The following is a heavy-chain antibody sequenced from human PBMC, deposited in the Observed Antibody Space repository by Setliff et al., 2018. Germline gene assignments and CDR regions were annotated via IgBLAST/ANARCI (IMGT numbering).Heavy chain of an antibody. V-gene: IGHV4-4*07. CDR2: IYTSGST. CDR3: ARERSYPNYYDSSGYFDY. D-gene: IGHD3-22*01. J-gene: IGHJ4*02. Sequence: PSETLSLTCTVSGGSISNYYWSWIRQPAGKGLEWIGRIYTSGSTNYNPSLKSRVTMSVDTSKNQFSLKLSSVTAADTAVYYCARERSYPNYYDSSGYFDYWGQGTLVTVSS. CDR1: GGSISNYY.